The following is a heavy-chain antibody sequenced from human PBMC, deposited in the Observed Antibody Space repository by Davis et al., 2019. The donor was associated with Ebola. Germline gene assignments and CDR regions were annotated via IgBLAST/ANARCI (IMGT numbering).Heavy chain of an antibody. D-gene: IGHD3-16*02. V-gene: IGHV4-34*10. CDR1: GGSFSGYY. CDR2: ITHTGST. Sequence: SETLSLTCAVYGGSFSGYYWTWIRQAPGTGLEWIGEINHFGEITHTGSTNYNPSLKSRVTISVDTSKNQFSLKLSSVTAADTAVYYCAREVWTFGGVIAYYFDYWGQGTLVTVSS. CDR3: AREVWTFGGVIAYYFDY. J-gene: IGHJ4*02.